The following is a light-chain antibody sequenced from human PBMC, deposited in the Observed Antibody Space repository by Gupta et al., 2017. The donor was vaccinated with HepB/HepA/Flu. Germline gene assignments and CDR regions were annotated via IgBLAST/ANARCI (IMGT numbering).Light chain of an antibody. V-gene: IGLV2-14*03. CDR2: DVS. CDR1: SSDVGGYNY. CDR3: GSYTTSTTLGV. J-gene: IGLJ1*01. Sequence: QSALTQPASVSGSPGQSIIISCPGTSSDVGGYNYVSWYQQHPGKAPKFIISDVSNRPSGVSNRFSGSKSGNTASLTISGLQAEDEADYFCGSYTTSTTLGVFGTGTKVTVL.